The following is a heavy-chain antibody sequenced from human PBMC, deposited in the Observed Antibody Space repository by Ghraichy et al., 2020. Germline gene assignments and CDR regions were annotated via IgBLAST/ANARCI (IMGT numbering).Heavy chain of an antibody. J-gene: IGHJ4*02. D-gene: IGHD2-21*02. Sequence: GGSLRLSCAASGFTVSSNYMSWVRQAPGKGLEWVSVIYSGGSTYYADSVKGRFTISRDNSKNTLYLQMNSLRAEDTAVYYCARDAYCGGDCYSYWGQGTLVTVSS. CDR2: IYSGGST. CDR3: ARDAYCGGDCYSY. V-gene: IGHV3-66*01. CDR1: GFTVSSNY.